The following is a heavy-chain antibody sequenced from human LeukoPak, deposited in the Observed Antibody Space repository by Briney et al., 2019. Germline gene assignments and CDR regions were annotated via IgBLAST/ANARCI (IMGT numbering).Heavy chain of an antibody. CDR2: INSDGSSP. CDR3: ATPSGSGSYLAFDY. CDR1: GFTFSSYW. V-gene: IGHV3-74*01. D-gene: IGHD1-26*01. J-gene: IGHJ4*02. Sequence: GGSLRLSCAASGFTFSSYWMHWVRQAPGKGLVWVSRINSDGSSPSYADSVKGRFTISRDNAKHTLYLQMNSLRAEDTAVYYCATPSGSGSYLAFDYWGQGTLVTVSS.